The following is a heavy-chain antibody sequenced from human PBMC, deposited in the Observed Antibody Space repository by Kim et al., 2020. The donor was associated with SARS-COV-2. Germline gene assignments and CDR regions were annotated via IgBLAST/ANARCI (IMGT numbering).Heavy chain of an antibody. J-gene: IGHJ4*02. CDR2: ISGSGGST. CDR3: AKDVQGQNYYGSGVY. CDR1: GFTFSSYA. V-gene: IGHV3-23*01. D-gene: IGHD3-10*01. Sequence: GGSLRLSCAASGFTFSSYAMSWVRQAPGKGLEWVSAISGSGGSTYYADSVKGRFTISRDNSKNTLYLQMNSLRAEDTAVYYCAKDVQGQNYYGSGVYWGQGTLVTVSS.